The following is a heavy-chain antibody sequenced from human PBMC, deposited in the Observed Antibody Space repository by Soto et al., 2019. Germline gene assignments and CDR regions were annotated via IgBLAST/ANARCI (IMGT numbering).Heavy chain of an antibody. CDR2: ARDKAQGYRT. D-gene: IGHD3-22*01. Sequence: GGPLRLSCTGPGFTFCDDYIAWVRQAPGKDLEWVGRARDKAQGYRTIYAASVKGRFATARDGSKSSVYRQMNSLKTEDTAIYYCVRTTYFSYSSVYTRFFDYWGQGTLVTVSS. CDR1: GFTFCDDY. V-gene: IGHV3-72*01. J-gene: IGHJ4*02. CDR3: VRTTYFSYSSVYTRFFDY.